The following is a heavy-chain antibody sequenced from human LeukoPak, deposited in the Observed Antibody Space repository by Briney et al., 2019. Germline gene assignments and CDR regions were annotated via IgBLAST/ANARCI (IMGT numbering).Heavy chain of an antibody. J-gene: IGHJ6*03. D-gene: IGHD3-22*01. Sequence: SETLSLTCTVSGGSISSSSYYWGWIRQPPGKGLEWIGSIYYSGSTNYNPSLKSRVTISVDTSKNQFPLKLSSVTAADTAVYYCTRGSIAYYYMDVWGKGTTVTISS. CDR1: GGSISSSSYY. CDR3: TRGSIAYYYMDV. V-gene: IGHV4-39*06. CDR2: IYYSGST.